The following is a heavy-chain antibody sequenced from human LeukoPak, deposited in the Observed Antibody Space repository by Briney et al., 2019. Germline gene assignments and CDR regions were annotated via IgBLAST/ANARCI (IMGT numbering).Heavy chain of an antibody. CDR1: GFTVSSNY. CDR3: AKDRGLGITMVRGVTSSYYFDY. CDR2: ISGSGGST. J-gene: IGHJ4*02. V-gene: IGHV3-23*01. D-gene: IGHD3-10*01. Sequence: GGSLRLSCAASGFTVSSNYMSWVRQAPGKGLEWVSAISGSGGSTYYADSVKGRFTISRDNSKNTLYLQMNSLRAEDTAVYYCAKDRGLGITMVRGVTSSYYFDYWGQGTLVTVSS.